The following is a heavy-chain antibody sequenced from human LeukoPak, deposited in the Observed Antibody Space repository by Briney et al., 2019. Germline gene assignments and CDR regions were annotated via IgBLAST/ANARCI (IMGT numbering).Heavy chain of an antibody. J-gene: IGHJ4*02. CDR1: GGSISSYY. V-gene: IGHV4-59*01. CDR2: IYYSGST. CDR3: ARRKGYSYGYNYFDY. Sequence: SETLSLTCTVSGGSISSYYWSWIWQPPGKGLEWIGYIYYSGSTNYNPSLKSRVTISVDTSKNQFSLKLSSVTAADTAVYYCARRKGYSYGYNYFDYWGQGTLVTVSS. D-gene: IGHD5-18*01.